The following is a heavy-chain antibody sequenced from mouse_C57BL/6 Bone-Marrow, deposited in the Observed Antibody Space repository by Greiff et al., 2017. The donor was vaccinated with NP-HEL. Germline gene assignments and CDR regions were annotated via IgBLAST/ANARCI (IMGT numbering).Heavy chain of an antibody. D-gene: IGHD2-2*01. Sequence: VQLQQSGPVLVKPGASVKMSCKASGYTFTDYYMNWVKQSHGKSLEWIGVINPYNGGTSYNQKFKGKATLTVDKSSSTAYMELNSLTSEDSAVYYCARSKGLSTMVPTGFWGQGTSVTVSS. V-gene: IGHV1-19*01. CDR1: GYTFTDYY. CDR2: INPYNGGT. J-gene: IGHJ4*01. CDR3: ARSKGLSTMVPTGF.